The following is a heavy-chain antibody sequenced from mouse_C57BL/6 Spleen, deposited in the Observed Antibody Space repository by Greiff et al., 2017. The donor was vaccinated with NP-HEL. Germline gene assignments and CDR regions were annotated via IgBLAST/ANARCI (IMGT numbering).Heavy chain of an antibody. CDR1: GYAFSSSW. D-gene: IGHD2-3*01. J-gene: IGHJ1*03. V-gene: IGHV1-82*01. CDR2: IYPGDGDT. Sequence: QVQLKESGPELVKPGASVKISCKASGYAFSSSWMNWVKQRPGKGLEWIGRIYPGDGDTNYNGKFKGKATLTADKSSSTAYMQLSSLTSEDSAVYFCARWLLHWYFDVWGTGTTVTVSS. CDR3: ARWLLHWYFDV.